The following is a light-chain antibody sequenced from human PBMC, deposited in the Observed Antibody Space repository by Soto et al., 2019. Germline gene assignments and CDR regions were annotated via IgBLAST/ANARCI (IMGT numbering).Light chain of an antibody. Sequence: DIQMTQSPSSLSASVGDRVTITCRASQDISVYLDWYQQKPGKVPKLLIYSASTLQSGVPSRFSGSGSGTDFTLTISSLQPEDGATYYCQKFNTAPLAFGQGIRLEIK. CDR3: QKFNTAPLA. J-gene: IGKJ5*01. V-gene: IGKV1-27*01. CDR1: QDISVY. CDR2: SAS.